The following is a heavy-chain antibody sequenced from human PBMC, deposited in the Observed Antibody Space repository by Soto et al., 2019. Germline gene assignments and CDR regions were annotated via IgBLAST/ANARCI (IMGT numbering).Heavy chain of an antibody. D-gene: IGHD6-19*01. CDR1: GGTFSSYA. J-gene: IGHJ6*02. CDR3: ARDAYSYGYIAVAGTVGLDV. CDR2: IIPIFGTA. V-gene: IGHV1-69*13. Sequence: SVKVSCKASGGTFSSYAISWVRQAPGQGXEWMGGIIPIFGTANYAQKFQGRVTITADESTSTAYMELSSLRSEDTAVYYCARDAYSYGYIAVAGTVGLDVWGQGSTVTVSS.